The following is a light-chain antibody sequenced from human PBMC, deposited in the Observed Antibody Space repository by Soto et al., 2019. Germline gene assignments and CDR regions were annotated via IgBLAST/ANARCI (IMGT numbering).Light chain of an antibody. Sequence: IQMTQSPPTLSASVGDRFTISCRASQSITGWLAWSQQKPGKAPKLLISKASKLESGVPSRFSGSGSGTDFTLTISGLQPDDFATYYCQQYNPYSPWTFGQGTKVDIK. CDR2: KAS. V-gene: IGKV1-5*03. J-gene: IGKJ1*01. CDR1: QSITGW. CDR3: QQYNPYSPWT.